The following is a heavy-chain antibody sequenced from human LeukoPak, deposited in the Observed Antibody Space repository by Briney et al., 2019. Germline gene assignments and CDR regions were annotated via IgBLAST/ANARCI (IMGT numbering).Heavy chain of an antibody. CDR3: ARALSYSYGSMDF. CDR1: GFTFSSYS. J-gene: IGHJ4*02. CDR2: ISSGSKYI. V-gene: IGHV3-21*01. Sequence: GGSLRLFCAASGFTFSSYSMNWVRQAPGKGLEWVSSISSGSKYIYNADSVKGRFTISRDNAKNSLYLQMNSLRAEDTAVYYCARALSYSYGSMDFWGQGTLVIVSS. D-gene: IGHD5-18*01.